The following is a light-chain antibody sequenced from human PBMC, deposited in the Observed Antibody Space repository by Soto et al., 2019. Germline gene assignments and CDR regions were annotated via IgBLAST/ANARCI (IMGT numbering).Light chain of an antibody. CDR3: QQYSVYWT. J-gene: IGKJ1*01. Sequence: DIKMTQSPSSLSATVGDRVTIICRASQSVSTRLAWYQQKPGKAPKVLIYDASSWAGGVPSRFTGSGSGTEFTLTINSLQPDDFATYYCQQYSVYWTFGQGTKVDI. V-gene: IGKV1-5*02. CDR1: QSVSTR. CDR2: DAS.